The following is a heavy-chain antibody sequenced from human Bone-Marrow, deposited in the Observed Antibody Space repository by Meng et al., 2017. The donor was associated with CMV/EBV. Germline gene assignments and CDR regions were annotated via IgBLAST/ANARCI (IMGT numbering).Heavy chain of an antibody. V-gene: IGHV3-72*01. Sequence: GESLKIYCAASGFTFSDYYMSWIRQAPGKGLEWVGRSRNKANRYTTEYAAAVKGRFTISRDESKNSLYLQMNSLKTEDTAVFYCVRGYNSFDSWDQGTLDTVSS. CDR1: GFTFSDYY. CDR2: SRNKANRYTT. CDR3: VRGYNSFDS. J-gene: IGHJ4*02. D-gene: IGHD1-1*01.